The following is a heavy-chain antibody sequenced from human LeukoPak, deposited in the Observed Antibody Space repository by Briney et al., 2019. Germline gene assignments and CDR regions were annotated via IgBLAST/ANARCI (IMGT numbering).Heavy chain of an antibody. J-gene: IGHJ4*02. Sequence: GGSLRLSCAASGFTFSSYAMSWVRQAPGKGLEWVSAISGSGGSTYYADSVKSRFTISRDNSKNTLYLQMNSLRAEDTAVYYCAKDRGSIVVVTIFDYWGQGTLVTVSS. CDR2: ISGSGGST. CDR1: GFTFSSYA. V-gene: IGHV3-23*01. D-gene: IGHD3-22*01. CDR3: AKDRGSIVVVTIFDY.